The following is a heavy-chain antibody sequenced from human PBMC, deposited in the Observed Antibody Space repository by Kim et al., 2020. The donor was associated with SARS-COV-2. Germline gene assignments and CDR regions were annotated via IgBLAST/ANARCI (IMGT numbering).Heavy chain of an antibody. V-gene: IGHV4-39*01. CDR2: IYYSGST. CDR1: GGSISSSSYY. CDR3: ARHYGDYYYYFDY. J-gene: IGHJ4*02. Sequence: SETLSLTCTVSGGSISSSSYYWGWIRQPPGKGLEWIGSIYYSGSTYYNPSLKSRVTISVDTSKNQFSLKLSSVTAADTAVYYCARHYGDYYYYFDYWGQGTLVTVSS. D-gene: IGHD4-17*01.